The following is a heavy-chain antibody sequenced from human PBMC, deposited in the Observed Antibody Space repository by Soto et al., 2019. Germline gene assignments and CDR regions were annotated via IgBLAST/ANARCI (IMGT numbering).Heavy chain of an antibody. CDR1: GFTFSSYA. V-gene: IGHV3-23*01. Sequence: GSLRLSCAASGFTFSSYAMTWVRQAPGEGLEWVSGISGSGDTTFYVDSVKGRFTIFRDNSMNTLYLQMNSLRADATAVDYCATSANQIPYYGYYWGQGTLVTVSS. D-gene: IGHD4-17*01. CDR3: ATSANQIPYYGYY. CDR2: ISGSGDTT. J-gene: IGHJ4*02.